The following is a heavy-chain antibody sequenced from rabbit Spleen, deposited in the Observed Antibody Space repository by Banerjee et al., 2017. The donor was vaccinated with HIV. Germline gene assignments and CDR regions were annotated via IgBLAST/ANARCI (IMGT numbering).Heavy chain of an antibody. J-gene: IGHJ4*01. CDR1: GFSFSSRYY. V-gene: IGHV1S40*01. CDR3: ARETSSGWGVLLYSFNL. D-gene: IGHD4-1*01. Sequence: QSLEESGGGLVQPEGSLALTCKASGFSFSSRYYMCWVRQAPGKGLEWIACIASGNSGDTYYANWAKGRFTISKTSSTTVTLQMTSLTAADTATYFCARETSSGWGVLLYSFNLWGQGTLVPVS. CDR2: IASGNSGDT.